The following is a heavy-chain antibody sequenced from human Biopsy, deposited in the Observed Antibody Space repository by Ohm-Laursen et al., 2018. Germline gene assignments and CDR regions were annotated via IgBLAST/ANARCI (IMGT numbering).Heavy chain of an antibody. CDR2: ISGNSDII. CDR1: GFTFSSYA. CDR3: ALAAAQTVTHFDY. J-gene: IGHJ4*02. V-gene: IGHV3-23*01. Sequence: SLRLSCAASGFTFSSYAMTWFRQAPGKGLEWVSTISGNSDIIYDTDTVKGRFPISRDNSKNTLYLQMNSLRADDPAVYYCALAAAQTVTHFDYWGQGTLVTVSS. D-gene: IGHD4-17*01.